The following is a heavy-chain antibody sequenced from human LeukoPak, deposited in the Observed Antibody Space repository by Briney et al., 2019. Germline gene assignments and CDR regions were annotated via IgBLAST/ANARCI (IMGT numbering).Heavy chain of an antibody. D-gene: IGHD6-13*01. CDR1: GFTFSSYA. V-gene: IGHV4-34*01. CDR2: INHSGST. Sequence: GSLRLSCAASGFTFSSYAMSWIRQPPGKGLEWIGEINHSGSTNYNPSLKSRVTISVDTSKNQFSLKLSSVTAADTAVYYCARGATGYSSSWYLVVYYYGMDVWGQGTTVTVSS. J-gene: IGHJ6*02. CDR3: ARGATGYSSSWYLVVYYYGMDV.